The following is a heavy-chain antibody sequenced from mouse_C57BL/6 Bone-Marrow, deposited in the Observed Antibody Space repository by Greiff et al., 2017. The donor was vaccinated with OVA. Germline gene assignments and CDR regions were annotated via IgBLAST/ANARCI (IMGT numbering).Heavy chain of an antibody. J-gene: IGHJ3*01. CDR1: GYTFTSYW. D-gene: IGHD2-3*01. Sequence: QVQLQQPGAELVKPGASVKLSCKASGYTFTSYWMHWVKQRPGGGLEWIGRIDPNSGGNKYNEKYKSKATLTVNKPSSTAYMQLSSLTSEDSAVYYCARSTGYYPFAYWGQGTRVTVSA. CDR3: ARSTGYYPFAY. V-gene: IGHV1-72*01. CDR2: IDPNSGGN.